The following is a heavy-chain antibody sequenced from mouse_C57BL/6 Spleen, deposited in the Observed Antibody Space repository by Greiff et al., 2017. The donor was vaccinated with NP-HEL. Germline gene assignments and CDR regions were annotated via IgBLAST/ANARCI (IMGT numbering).Heavy chain of an antibody. J-gene: IGHJ1*03. D-gene: IGHD1-1*01. CDR1: GYTFTDYN. CDR2: INPNNGGT. V-gene: IGHV1-18*01. CDR3: ARRPGSSCWCFDV. Sequence: VQLQQSGPELVKPGASVKIPCKASGYTFTDYNMDWVKQSHGKSLEWIGDINPNNGGTIYNQKFKGKATLTVDKSSSTAYMELRSLTSEDTAVYYCARRPGSSCWCFDVWGTGTTVTVSS.